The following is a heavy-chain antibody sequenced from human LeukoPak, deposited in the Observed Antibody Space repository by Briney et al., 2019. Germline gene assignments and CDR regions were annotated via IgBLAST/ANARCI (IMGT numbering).Heavy chain of an antibody. CDR1: GYTFTSYD. D-gene: IGHD3-9*01. V-gene: IGHV1-8*01. CDR3: ARVLTRLRYFDWLY. Sequence: ASVKVSCKASGYTFTSYDINWVRQATGQGLEWMGWMNPNSGNTGYAQKFQGRVTMTRNTSISTAYMELSSLRSEDTAVYYCARVLTRLRYFDWLYWGQGTLVTVSS. CDR2: MNPNSGNT. J-gene: IGHJ4*02.